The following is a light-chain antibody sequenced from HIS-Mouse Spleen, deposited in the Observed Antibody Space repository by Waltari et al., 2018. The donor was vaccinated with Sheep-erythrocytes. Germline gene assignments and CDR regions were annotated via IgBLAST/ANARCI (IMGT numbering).Light chain of an antibody. J-gene: IGLJ1*01. Sequence: QSALTPPRSVSGSPGQSVTISCTGTSSDVGGYNSVSWYQQHPGKAPKLTIYDVSKRPSGVPDRFSGSKSGNTASLTISGLQAEDEADYYCCSYAGSYNHVFATGTKVTVL. V-gene: IGLV2-11*01. CDR2: DVS. CDR1: SSDVGGYNS. CDR3: CSYAGSYNHV.